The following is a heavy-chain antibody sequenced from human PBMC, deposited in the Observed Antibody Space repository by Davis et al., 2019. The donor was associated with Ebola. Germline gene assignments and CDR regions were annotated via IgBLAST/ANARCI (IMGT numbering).Heavy chain of an antibody. V-gene: IGHV1-3*04. J-gene: IGHJ4*02. Sequence: AASVKVSCKASGYNFTQFAMHWVRQAPGKGLEWMGWINTGGGDTKYSQKFQDRVTITRDTSASTTYMELTSLKSEDTTVYYCARDSLPAQYTTIYYNVANFDYWGQGTLVTVSS. D-gene: IGHD1-26*01. CDR1: GYNFTQFA. CDR3: ARDSLPAQYTTIYYNVANFDY. CDR2: INTGGGDT.